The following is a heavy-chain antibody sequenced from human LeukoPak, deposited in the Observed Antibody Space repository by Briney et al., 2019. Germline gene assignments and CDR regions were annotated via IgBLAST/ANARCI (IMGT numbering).Heavy chain of an antibody. CDR2: IYYSGST. CDR3: ARGSSQKPKLWYYDSSGYYSY. J-gene: IGHJ4*02. CDR1: GGSISSSSYY. Sequence: SETLSLTCTVSGGSISSSSYYWGWIRQPPGTGLELLGNIYYSGSTYYNPSLKSRVTISVDTSKNQFSLKLSSVTAADTAVYYCARGSSQKPKLWYYDSSGYYSYWGQGTLVTVSS. D-gene: IGHD3-22*01. V-gene: IGHV4-39*01.